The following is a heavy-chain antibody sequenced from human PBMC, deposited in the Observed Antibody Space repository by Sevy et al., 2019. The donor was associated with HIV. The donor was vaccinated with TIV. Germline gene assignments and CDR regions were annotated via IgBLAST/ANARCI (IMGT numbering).Heavy chain of an antibody. Sequence: ASVKVSCKASGYTFTSYGISWVRQAPGQGLEWMGWISAYNGNTNYAQKLQGRVTMTTDTSTSTAYMELRSLRSDDTAGYYGGGEAILHSRGGTGGDYWGQGTLVTVSS. CDR1: GYTFTSYG. CDR2: ISAYNGNT. CDR3: GGEAILHSRGGTGGDY. V-gene: IGHV1-18*04. D-gene: IGHD6-19*01. J-gene: IGHJ4*02.